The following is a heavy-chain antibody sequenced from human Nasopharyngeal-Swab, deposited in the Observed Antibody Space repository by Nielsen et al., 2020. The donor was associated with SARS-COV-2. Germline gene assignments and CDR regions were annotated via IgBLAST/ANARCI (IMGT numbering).Heavy chain of an antibody. CDR3: ARASGSSCDFDY. CDR2: IKQDGSEK. CDR1: GFTFSSYW. V-gene: IGHV3-7*03. J-gene: IGHJ4*02. Sequence: GESLKISCAASGFTFSSYWMSWVRQAPGKGLEWVANIKQDGSEKYYVDSVKGRFTISRDNAKNSLYLQMNSLRAEDTAVYYCARASGSSCDFDYWGQGTLVTVSS. D-gene: IGHD6-13*01.